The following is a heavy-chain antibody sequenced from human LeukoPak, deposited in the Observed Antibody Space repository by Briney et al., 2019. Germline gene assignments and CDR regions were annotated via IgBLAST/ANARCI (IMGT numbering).Heavy chain of an antibody. Sequence: GGSLRLSCAASGFTFSSYAMHWVRQAPGKGLEWVAVISYDGSNKYYADSVKGRFTISRDNSKNTLYLQMNSLRAEDTAVYYCARDRYEYSSSPDYWGQGTLVTV. J-gene: IGHJ4*02. CDR3: ARDRYEYSSSPDY. CDR1: GFTFSSYA. V-gene: IGHV3-30-3*01. D-gene: IGHD6-13*01. CDR2: ISYDGSNK.